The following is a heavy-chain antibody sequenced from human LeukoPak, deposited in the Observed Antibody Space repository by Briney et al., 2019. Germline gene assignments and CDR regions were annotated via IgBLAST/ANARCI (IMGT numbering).Heavy chain of an antibody. Sequence: GASVKVSCKASGYTFTGYYMHRVRQAPGQGREWMGWINPNSGGTNYAQKFQGRVTMTRDTSISTAYMELSRLRSDDPAVYYCAREGVVRGLAGYYYGMDVWGQGTTVTVSS. CDR3: AREGVVRGLAGYYYGMDV. J-gene: IGHJ6*02. CDR1: GYTFTGYY. CDR2: INPNSGGT. V-gene: IGHV1-2*02. D-gene: IGHD3-10*01.